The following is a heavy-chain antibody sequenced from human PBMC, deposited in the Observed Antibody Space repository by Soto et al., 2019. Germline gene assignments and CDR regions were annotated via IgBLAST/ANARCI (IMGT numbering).Heavy chain of an antibody. Sequence: GASVKVSCKASGYTFTSYGISWVRQAPGEGLEWMGWSSASNGNTNNAQKLQGRVTITTDTSTSTAYMELRSLRSDDTAVYYCARAGLGGPAVQYYYYYYGTDVWGQGTTVTVSS. D-gene: IGHD2-2*01. J-gene: IGHJ6*01. CDR1: GYTFTSYG. CDR3: ARAGLGGPAVQYYYYYYGTDV. CDR2: SSASNGNT. V-gene: IGHV1-18*04.